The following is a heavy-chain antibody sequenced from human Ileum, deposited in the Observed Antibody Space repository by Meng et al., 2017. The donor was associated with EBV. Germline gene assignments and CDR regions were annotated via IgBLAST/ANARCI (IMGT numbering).Heavy chain of an antibody. CDR3: ARDPIPVPGRNFDY. CDR1: VDSSSSIIC. Sequence: QLPLEGSGPGLVKHPRTLPLTFPFSVDSSSSIICCNWVRQPPGKALEWIWDIYHSRDSNYNPSLKSRVTISLDNSNNQFSLPLSSVTAADTAVYYCARDPIPVPGRNFDYWGQGTLVTVSS. V-gene: IGHV4-4*03. CDR2: IYHSRDS. D-gene: IGHD6-19*01. J-gene: IGHJ4*02.